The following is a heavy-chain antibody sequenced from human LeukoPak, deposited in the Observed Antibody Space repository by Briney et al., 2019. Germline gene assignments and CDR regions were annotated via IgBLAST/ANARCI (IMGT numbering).Heavy chain of an antibody. V-gene: IGHV4-31*03. CDR3: ARGTAAAGICAFDI. CDR1: GGSISSGGYY. D-gene: IGHD6-13*01. CDR2: IYYSGST. Sequence: SSQTLSLTCTVSGGSISSGGYYWSWIRQHPGKGLEWIGYIYYSGSTYYNPSLKSRVTISVDTSKNQFSLKLSSVTAADTAVYYCARGTAAAGICAFDIWGQGTMVTVSS. J-gene: IGHJ3*02.